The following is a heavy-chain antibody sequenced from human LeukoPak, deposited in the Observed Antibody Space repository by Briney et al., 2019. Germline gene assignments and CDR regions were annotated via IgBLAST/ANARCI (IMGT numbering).Heavy chain of an antibody. V-gene: IGHV1-2*02. CDR3: ARGRKELLWFGESPLDV. D-gene: IGHD3-10*01. Sequence: ASVKVSCKASGYTFTGYYMHWVRQAPGQGLEWMGWINPNSGGTNYAQKFQGRVTMTRDTSISTAYMELSRLRSDDTAVYYCARGRKELLWFGESPLDVWGKGTTVTISS. CDR2: INPNSGGT. J-gene: IGHJ6*04. CDR1: GYTFTGYY.